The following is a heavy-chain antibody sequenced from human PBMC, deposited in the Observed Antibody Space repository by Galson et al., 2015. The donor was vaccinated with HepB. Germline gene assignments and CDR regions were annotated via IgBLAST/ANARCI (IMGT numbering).Heavy chain of an antibody. V-gene: IGHV4-39*01. D-gene: IGHD3-10*01. J-gene: IGHJ6*02. Sequence: NVSGGSISNNTYYWNWVRQPPGIGLEWVASIYYRGSTYYNPSLKSRVTISVDTSKNQFSLRLSSVTAADTAVYYCSTYNAGSVYYYGSGSYDSYGMDVWGQGTTVTVSS. CDR2: IYYRGST. CDR3: STYNAGSVYYYGSGSYDSYGMDV. CDR1: GGSISNNTYY.